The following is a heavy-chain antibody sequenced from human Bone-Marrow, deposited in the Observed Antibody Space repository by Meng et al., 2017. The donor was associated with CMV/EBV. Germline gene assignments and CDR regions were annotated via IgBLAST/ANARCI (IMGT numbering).Heavy chain of an antibody. Sequence: SETLSLTCAVYGGSFSGYYWSWIRQPPGKGLEWIGEINHSGRTNYNPSLKSRVTISVDTSKNPFSLKLSSFTAADTAVYYCARGRRTYYDFWSGYERREMVGLMDVWGQGTTVTVSS. CDR2: INHSGRT. D-gene: IGHD3-3*01. J-gene: IGHJ6*02. V-gene: IGHV4-34*01. CDR3: ARGRRTYYDFWSGYERREMVGLMDV. CDR1: GGSFSGYY.